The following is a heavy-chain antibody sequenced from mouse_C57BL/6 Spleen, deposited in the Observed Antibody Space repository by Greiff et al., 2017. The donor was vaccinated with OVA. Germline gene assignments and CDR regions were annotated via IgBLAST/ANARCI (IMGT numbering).Heavy chain of an antibody. CDR2: INPYNGGT. J-gene: IGHJ1*03. D-gene: IGHD1-1*01. CDR3: AGGRVSAVVEMRYFDV. Sequence: VQLQQSGPVLVKPGASVKMSCKASGYTFTDYYMNWVKQSPGKSLEWIGVINPYNGGTSYNQKFKGKATLTVDTSSSTAYMELNSLTSEDSAVYYCAGGRVSAVVEMRYFDVWGTGTTVTVSS. CDR1: GYTFTDYY. V-gene: IGHV1-19*01.